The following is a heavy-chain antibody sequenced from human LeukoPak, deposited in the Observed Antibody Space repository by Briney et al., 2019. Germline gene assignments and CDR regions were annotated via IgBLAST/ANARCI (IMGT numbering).Heavy chain of an antibody. CDR3: ATSSGENPFDY. Sequence: WGSLRLSCAASGFTFSSYAMHWVRQAPGKGLERVAVLSYDGSNKYYADSVKGRFTISRDNSKNTLYLQMNSLRAEDTAVYYCATSSGENPFDYWGQGTLVTVSS. V-gene: IGHV3-30-3*01. J-gene: IGHJ4*02. CDR1: GFTFSSYA. CDR2: LSYDGSNK. D-gene: IGHD3-10*01.